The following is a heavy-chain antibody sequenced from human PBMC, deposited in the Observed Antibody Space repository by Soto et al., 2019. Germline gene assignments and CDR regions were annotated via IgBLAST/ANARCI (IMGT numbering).Heavy chain of an antibody. Sequence: QVQLVQSGAEVKKPGASVKVSCKASGYTFTNSGINWVRQAPGQGLEWMGWISTDNGNTNYAQHLQGRVSMTTDTSTSTAYIDLRSLRSDDTAVYYCARGQGIRTFGVYSMYYYGMDAWGQGTTVTVSS. CDR1: GYTFTNSG. CDR2: ISTDNGNT. CDR3: ARGQGIRTFGVYSMYYYGMDA. V-gene: IGHV1-18*01. J-gene: IGHJ6*02. D-gene: IGHD3-3*02.